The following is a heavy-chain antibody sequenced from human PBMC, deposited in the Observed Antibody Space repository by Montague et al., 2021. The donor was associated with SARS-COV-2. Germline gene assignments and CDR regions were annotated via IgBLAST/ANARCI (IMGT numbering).Heavy chain of an antibody. V-gene: IGHV3-30*04. D-gene: IGHD1-26*01. J-gene: IGHJ4*02. CDR3: ARESGSFHDGGYFDY. CDR1: GFYFSYA. CDR2: ISNDGSNK. Sequence: SLRLSCAASGFYFSYAMHWARQAPGKGLEWVALISNDGSNKHYADSVKGRFTISRDNSKSTLYLQVSSLRAEDTAVYYCARESGSFHDGGYFDYWGQGSLVTVSS.